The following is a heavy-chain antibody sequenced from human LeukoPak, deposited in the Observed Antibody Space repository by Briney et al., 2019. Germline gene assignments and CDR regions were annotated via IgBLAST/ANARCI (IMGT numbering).Heavy chain of an antibody. CDR1: GFTFSRNA. D-gene: IGHD1-26*01. CDR3: AKEWELLEDY. Sequence: GGSLRLSCAASGFTFSRNALSWVRQAPGKGLEWVSGISGSGGSTYYADSVKGRFTISRDNSKSTLYLQMNSLRAEDTAVYYCAKEWELLEDYWGQGTLVTVSS. V-gene: IGHV3-23*01. CDR2: ISGSGGST. J-gene: IGHJ4*02.